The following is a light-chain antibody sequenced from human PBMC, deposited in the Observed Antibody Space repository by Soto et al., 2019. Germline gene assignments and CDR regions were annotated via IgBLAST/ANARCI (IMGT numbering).Light chain of an antibody. J-gene: IGKJ5*01. Sequence: DIQMTQSPSSLSTSVGDRVTITCRASQSISTYLNWYQQKPGKAPKVLIYAASSLQSGVPSRFSGSGSGTNFTLTISSLQREDFATYYCLQDYIYPLTFAQGTRLEIK. V-gene: IGKV1-39*01. CDR3: LQDYIYPLT. CDR1: QSISTY. CDR2: AAS.